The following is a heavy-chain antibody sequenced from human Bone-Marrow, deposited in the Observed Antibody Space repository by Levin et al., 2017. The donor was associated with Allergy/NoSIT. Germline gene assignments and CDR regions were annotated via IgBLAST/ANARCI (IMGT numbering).Heavy chain of an antibody. Sequence: PGGSLRLSCAASGFIFRDHYMSWIRQAPGKGLEWISYMSSDGLSIYYADPVKGRFTISRDNGNNSLYLQMNGLRDEDTAVYYCARAGAVAGNDYWGQGILVTVSS. CDR1: GFIFRDHY. D-gene: IGHD6-19*01. CDR2: MSSDGLSI. V-gene: IGHV3-11*01. CDR3: ARAGAVAGNDY. J-gene: IGHJ4*02.